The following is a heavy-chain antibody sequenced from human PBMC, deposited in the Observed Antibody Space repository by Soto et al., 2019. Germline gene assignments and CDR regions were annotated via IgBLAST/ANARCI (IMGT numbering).Heavy chain of an antibody. V-gene: IGHV4-4*02. D-gene: IGHD2-15*01. CDR3: ARVVANLSWCDP. CDR1: SGSISSSNW. Sequence: QVQLQESGPGLVKPSGTLSLTCAVSSGSISSSNWWSWVRQPPGKGLEWIGEIFHTGNTNYNPSLKSRVTISVDKSKNQFSLKLSSVTAADTAVYYCARVVANLSWCDPGGQGTLVTVSS. J-gene: IGHJ5*02. CDR2: IFHTGNT.